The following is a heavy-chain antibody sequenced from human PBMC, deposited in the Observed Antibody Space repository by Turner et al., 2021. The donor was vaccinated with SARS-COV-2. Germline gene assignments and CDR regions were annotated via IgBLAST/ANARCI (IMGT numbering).Heavy chain of an antibody. J-gene: IGHJ4*02. D-gene: IGHD6-19*01. V-gene: IGHV4-39*01. Sequence: QLQLQESGPGLVKPSETLSLTCTCSRGSISSSAYYWGWIRQPPGKGLEWIGSFFYSGSTYYSPSLKSRITISVDTSKNQFSLNLSSVTAADTAVYYCARQVSILGRWLAPFDSWGQGTLVTVSS. CDR1: RGSISSSAYY. CDR2: FFYSGST. CDR3: ARQVSILGRWLAPFDS.